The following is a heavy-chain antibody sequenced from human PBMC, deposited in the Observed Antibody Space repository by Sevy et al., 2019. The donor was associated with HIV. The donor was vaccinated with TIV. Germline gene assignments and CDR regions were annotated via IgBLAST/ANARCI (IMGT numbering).Heavy chain of an antibody. CDR3: ARDPDGYYYDSSGQRNYNAFDI. D-gene: IGHD3-22*01. CDR1: RFTFSSYS. CDR2: ISSSSSYI. J-gene: IGHJ3*02. Sequence: GGSLRLSCAASRFTFSSYSMNWVRQAPGKGLEWVSSISSSSSYIYYADSVKGRFTISRDNGKNSLYLQMNSLRAEDTAVYYCARDPDGYYYDSSGQRNYNAFDIWGQGTMVTVSS. V-gene: IGHV3-21*01.